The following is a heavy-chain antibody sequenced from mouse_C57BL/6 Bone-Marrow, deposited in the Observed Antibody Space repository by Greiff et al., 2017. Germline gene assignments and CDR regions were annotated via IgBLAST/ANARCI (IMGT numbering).Heavy chain of an antibody. Sequence: EVQLQESGAELVRPGASVKLSCTASGFNIKDDYMHWVKQRPEQGLEWIGWLDPENGDTEYASQFQGKATITADTSSNTAYLQLSSLTSEDTAVYYCTLYYGNSYAMDYWGQGTSVTVSS. V-gene: IGHV14-4*01. J-gene: IGHJ4*01. CDR2: LDPENGDT. CDR3: TLYYGNSYAMDY. D-gene: IGHD2-1*01. CDR1: GFNIKDDY.